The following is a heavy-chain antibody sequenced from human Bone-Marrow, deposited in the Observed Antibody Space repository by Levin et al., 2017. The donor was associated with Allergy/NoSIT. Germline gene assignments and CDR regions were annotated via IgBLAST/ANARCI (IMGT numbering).Heavy chain of an antibody. V-gene: IGHV4-61*01. Sequence: PSETLSLTCAVSGGSISSGNYFWSWIRQPPGKGLEWIGSIDYSGSAKYSPSVKSRVTVLADTSKNQFSLTLTSVTAAETAVYYCARVIDFWNYFYMDVWGKGTSVTVSS. CDR2: IDYSGSA. J-gene: IGHJ6*03. CDR3: ARVIDFWNYFYMDV. CDR1: GGSISSGNYF. D-gene: IGHD3-3*01.